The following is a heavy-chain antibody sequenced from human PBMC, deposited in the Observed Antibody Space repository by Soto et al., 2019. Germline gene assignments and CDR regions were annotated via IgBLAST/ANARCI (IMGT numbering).Heavy chain of an antibody. Sequence: TGGSLRLSCAASGFTFSSYAMHWVRQAPGKGLEWVAVISYDGSNKYYADSVKGRFTISRDNSKNTLYLQMNSLRAEDTAVYYCARPRGGATAFDYWGQGTLVTVSS. D-gene: IGHD3-16*01. J-gene: IGHJ4*02. CDR3: ARPRGGATAFDY. CDR1: GFTFSSYA. V-gene: IGHV3-30-3*01. CDR2: ISYDGSNK.